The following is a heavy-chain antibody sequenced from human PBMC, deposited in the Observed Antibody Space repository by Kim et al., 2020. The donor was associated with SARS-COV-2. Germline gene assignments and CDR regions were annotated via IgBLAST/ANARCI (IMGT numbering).Heavy chain of an antibody. Sequence: SASYYVDSVKSRFTISIDNAKNSLYLKMNSLRVEDTAVYYCARSVFGDSYWGQGTLVSVSS. CDR3: ARSVFGDSY. J-gene: IGHJ4*02. CDR2: SAS. D-gene: IGHD3-10*02. V-gene: IGHV3-7*01.